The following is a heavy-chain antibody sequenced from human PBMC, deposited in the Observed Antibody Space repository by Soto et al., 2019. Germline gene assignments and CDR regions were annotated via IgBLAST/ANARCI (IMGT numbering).Heavy chain of an antibody. J-gene: IGHJ5*02. CDR1: RFANTCYY. Sequence: SVKVSCKAPRFANTCYYIYWVRQSTEQGLEWMGWMNPNSGNTGYAQKFQGRVTMTRNTSISTAYMELSSLRSEDTAVYYCARGRGYSYGKRLSSPRLGFDPWGQGTLVTVSS. CDR3: ARGRGYSYGKRLSSPRLGFDP. CDR2: MNPNSGNT. V-gene: IGHV1-8*01. D-gene: IGHD5-18*01.